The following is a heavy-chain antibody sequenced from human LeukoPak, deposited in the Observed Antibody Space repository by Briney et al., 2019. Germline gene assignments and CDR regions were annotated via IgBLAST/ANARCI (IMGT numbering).Heavy chain of an antibody. J-gene: IGHJ4*02. CDR1: GYSFSNNW. V-gene: IGHV5-51*01. CDR3: ARQIGSSGWL. CDR2: INLDDFNT. D-gene: IGHD6-19*01. Sequence: GESLKISCKDSGYSFSNNWIGWVRQMPGEGLEWMGIINLDDFNTRYSPSFQGQVTISADKSTSTAYLQWSGLKASDTAMYYCARQIGSSGWLWGQGTLVTVSS.